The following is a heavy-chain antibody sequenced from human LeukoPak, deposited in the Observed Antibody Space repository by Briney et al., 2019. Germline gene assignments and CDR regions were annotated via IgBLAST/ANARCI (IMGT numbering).Heavy chain of an antibody. Sequence: GGSLRLSCAASGFTFSDYYMSWIRQAPGKGLEWVSYISSSGSTIYHADSVKGRFTISRDNSKNTLYLQMNSLRAEDTAVYYCAKDRYYHSSGYYGIFDYWGQGTLVTVSS. CDR3: AKDRYYHSSGYYGIFDY. V-gene: IGHV3-11*01. CDR2: ISSSGSTI. D-gene: IGHD3-22*01. J-gene: IGHJ4*02. CDR1: GFTFSDYY.